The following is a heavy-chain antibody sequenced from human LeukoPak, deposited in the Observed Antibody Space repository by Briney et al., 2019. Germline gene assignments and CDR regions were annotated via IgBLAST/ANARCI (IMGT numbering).Heavy chain of an antibody. Sequence: SVKVSCKASGGTFSSYAISWVRQAPGQGLEWMGGIIPIFGTANYAQKFQGRDTITTDESTSTAYMELSSLRSEDTAVYYCARDAFGSGSYYNVYYFDYWGQGTLVTVSS. CDR3: ARDAFGSGSYYNVYYFDY. D-gene: IGHD3-10*01. J-gene: IGHJ4*02. V-gene: IGHV1-69*05. CDR1: GGTFSSYA. CDR2: IIPIFGTA.